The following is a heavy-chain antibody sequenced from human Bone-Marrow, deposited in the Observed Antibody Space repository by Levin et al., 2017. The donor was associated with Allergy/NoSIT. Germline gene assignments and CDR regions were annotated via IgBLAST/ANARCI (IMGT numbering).Heavy chain of an antibody. CDR1: GFIFNTYA. Sequence: GGSLRLSCAASGFIFNTYALHWVRQAPGKGLEWLAVILYDGSGEDYADSLKGRFTISRDNSKNTLYLQMNSLSVEDTAVYYCARAGGWAGGGCQGRDTFDIWGQGTMVTVSS. D-gene: IGHD2-15*01. CDR3: ARAGGWAGGGCQGRDTFDI. V-gene: IGHV3-30-3*01. J-gene: IGHJ3*02. CDR2: ILYDGSGE.